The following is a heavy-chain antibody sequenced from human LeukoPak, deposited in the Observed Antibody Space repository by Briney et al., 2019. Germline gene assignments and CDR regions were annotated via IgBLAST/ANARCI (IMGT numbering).Heavy chain of an antibody. Sequence: SETLSLTCAVYGGSFSGYYWSWIRQPPGKGLEWIGEINHSGSTNYNPSLKSRVTISVDTSKNQFSLKLSSVTAADTAVYYCARGSLVYDFWSGYYAMNAFDIWGQGTMVTVPS. CDR2: INHSGST. J-gene: IGHJ3*02. CDR1: GGSFSGYY. D-gene: IGHD3-3*01. V-gene: IGHV4-34*01. CDR3: ARGSLVYDFWSGYYAMNAFDI.